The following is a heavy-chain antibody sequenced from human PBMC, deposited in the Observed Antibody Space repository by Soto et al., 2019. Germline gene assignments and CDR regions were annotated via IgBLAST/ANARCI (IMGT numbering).Heavy chain of an antibody. V-gene: IGHV3-33*01. D-gene: IGHD2-15*01. CDR1: GFTFSSYG. CDR3: ARGRDGSCYSIVCHYYYMDV. CDR2: IWYDGSNK. Sequence: GGSLRLSCAASGFTFSSYGMHWVRQAPGKGLEWVAVIWYDGSNKYYADSVKGRFTISRDNSKNTLYLQMNSLRAEDTAVYYCARGRDGSCYSIVCHYYYMDVWGKGTTVTVSS. J-gene: IGHJ6*03.